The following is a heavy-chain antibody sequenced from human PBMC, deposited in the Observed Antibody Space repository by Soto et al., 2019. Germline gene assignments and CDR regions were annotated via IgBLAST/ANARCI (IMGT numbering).Heavy chain of an antibody. Sequence: QVQLVQSGAEVKKPGASVKVSCKASGYTFTSYDINWVRQATGQGLEWMGWMNPNSGNTGHAQEFQGRDTMTRNNSISTADMELSSLRSAYTAVYYCARGRGSSWILLGYWGQGTLVTGSS. V-gene: IGHV1-8*01. J-gene: IGHJ4*02. CDR2: MNPNSGNT. CDR3: ARGRGSSWILLGY. CDR1: GYTFTSYD. D-gene: IGHD6-13*01.